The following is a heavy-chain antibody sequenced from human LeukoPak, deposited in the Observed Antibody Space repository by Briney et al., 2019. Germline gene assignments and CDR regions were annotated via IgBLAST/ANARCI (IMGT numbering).Heavy chain of an antibody. D-gene: IGHD3-22*01. CDR3: AKQAYDSPRTDFDY. V-gene: IGHV3-23*01. Sequence: GSLILSCAASGLTFSRYAMSWVSQAPGKGLEWVSGVSTSGGSTYYADSVKGRFTISRDNSKNTLHLQMNSLRAEDTAIYYCAKQAYDSPRTDFDYWGQGTLVTVSS. CDR2: VSTSGGST. CDR1: GLTFSRYA. J-gene: IGHJ4*02.